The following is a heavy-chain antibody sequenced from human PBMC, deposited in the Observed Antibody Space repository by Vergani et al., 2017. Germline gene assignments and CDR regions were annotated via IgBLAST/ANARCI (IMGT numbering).Heavy chain of an antibody. J-gene: IGHJ3*02. Sequence: QVQLVQSGAEVKKPGSSVKVSCKASGGTFSSYAISWVRQAPGQGLEGMGGIIPIFGTANYAQKFQGRVTITADESTSTAYLELSSLRSEDTAVYYCAGPLRYDRSGYSGAFDIWGQGTMVTVSS. CDR2: IIPIFGTA. CDR3: AGPLRYDRSGYSGAFDI. D-gene: IGHD3-22*01. V-gene: IGHV1-69*01. CDR1: GGTFSSYA.